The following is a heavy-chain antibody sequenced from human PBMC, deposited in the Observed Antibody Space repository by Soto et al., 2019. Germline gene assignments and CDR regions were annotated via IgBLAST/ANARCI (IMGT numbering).Heavy chain of an antibody. J-gene: IGHJ4*02. CDR3: AKDLTTDTEYYFDY. CDR1: GFTFDDYA. CDR2: ISWNSVSI. Sequence: GGSLRLSCAASGFTFDDYAMHWVRQAPGKGLEWVSGISWNSVSIGYADSVKGRFTISRDNAKNSLYLQMNSLRAEDTALYYCAKDLTTDTEYYFDYWGQGTLVTVSS. V-gene: IGHV3-9*01. D-gene: IGHD4-17*01.